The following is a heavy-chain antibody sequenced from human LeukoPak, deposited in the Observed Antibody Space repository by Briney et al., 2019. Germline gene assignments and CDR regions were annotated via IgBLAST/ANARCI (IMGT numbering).Heavy chain of an antibody. CDR1: GGSISSSSYY. Sequence: SETLSLTCTVSGGSISSSSYYWGWIRQPPGKGLEWIGSIYYSGSTYYNPSLKSRVTISVDTSKNQFSLKLSSVTAADTAVYYCAREKDSSGYYNYYYYYYMDVWGKGTTVTVSS. J-gene: IGHJ6*03. D-gene: IGHD3-22*01. CDR2: IYYSGST. CDR3: AREKDSSGYYNYYYYYYMDV. V-gene: IGHV4-39*07.